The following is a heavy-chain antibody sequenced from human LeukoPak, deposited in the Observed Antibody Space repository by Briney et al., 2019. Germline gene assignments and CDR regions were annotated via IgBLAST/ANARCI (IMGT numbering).Heavy chain of an antibody. V-gene: IGHV3-21*01. D-gene: IGHD3-3*02. Sequence: GGPLRLSCAASGSTFSTYYMNWVRQAPGKGLEWVSSISSSSSYIYYADSVKGRFTISRDNARNSLFLQMNSLRAEDTAVYYCARDCERVSRNYYFDYWGQGTLVTVSS. J-gene: IGHJ4*02. CDR3: ARDCERVSRNYYFDY. CDR2: ISSSSSYI. CDR1: GSTFSTYY.